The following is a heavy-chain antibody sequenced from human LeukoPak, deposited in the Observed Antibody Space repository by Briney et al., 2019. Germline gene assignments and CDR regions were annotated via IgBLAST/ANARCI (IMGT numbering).Heavy chain of an antibody. D-gene: IGHD1-20*01. V-gene: IGHV3-23*01. J-gene: IGHJ4*02. CDR1: GFTFSSYA. CDR2: LSGSGGST. Sequence: PGGSLRLSCAASGFTFSSYAMSWVRQAPGKGLEWVSGLSGSGGSTYYADSVKGRFTISRDNSKNTLFLQMNSLRAEDTAVYYCARITGSRVGGFDYWGQGTLVTASS. CDR3: ARITGSRVGGFDY.